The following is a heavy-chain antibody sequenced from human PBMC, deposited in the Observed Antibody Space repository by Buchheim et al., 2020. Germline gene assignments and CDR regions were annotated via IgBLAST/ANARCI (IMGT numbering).Heavy chain of an antibody. V-gene: IGHV3-48*01. CDR3: ARGDSQEP. Sequence: EVQLVESGGGLVQPGGSLRLSCAASGFTFSDYNMNWVRQAPGTGLEWISYITKSSRTVYYADSAKGRFTISRDNAKHPLFLQMNSLRAEDTAVYYCARGDSQEPWGQGTL. CDR1: GFTFSDYN. CDR2: ITKSSRTV. J-gene: IGHJ4*02. D-gene: IGHD3-22*01.